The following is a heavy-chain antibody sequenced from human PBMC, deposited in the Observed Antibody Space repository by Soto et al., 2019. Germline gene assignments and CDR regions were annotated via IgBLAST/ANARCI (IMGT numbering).Heavy chain of an antibody. CDR3: ASPNPQRGSGFLFAY. V-gene: IGHV1-69*02. CDR1: GGTFSSYT. D-gene: IGHD6-25*01. J-gene: IGHJ4*02. Sequence: QVQLVQSGAEVKKPGSSVKVSCKASGGTFSSYTISWVRQAPGQGLEWMGRIIPILGIANYAQKFQGTVTITAEKSPIAAYMELSSLRSEDPAVYSCASPNPQRGSGFLFAYWGQGTLVTVSS. CDR2: IIPILGIA.